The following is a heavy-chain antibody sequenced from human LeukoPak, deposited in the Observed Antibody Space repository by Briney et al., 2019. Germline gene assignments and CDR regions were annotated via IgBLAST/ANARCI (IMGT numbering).Heavy chain of an antibody. CDR1: GFTFDDYG. CDR2: INWNGGST. J-gene: IGHJ4*02. V-gene: IGHV3-20*04. CDR3: ARGDYYGSGSSGGDY. Sequence: GGSLRLSCAASGFTFDDYGMSWVRQAPGKGLEWASGINWNGGSTGYADSVKGRFTIYRDNHKNSLYLQMNSLRGGDTALYYCARGDYYGSGSSGGDYWGQGTLVTVSS. D-gene: IGHD3-10*01.